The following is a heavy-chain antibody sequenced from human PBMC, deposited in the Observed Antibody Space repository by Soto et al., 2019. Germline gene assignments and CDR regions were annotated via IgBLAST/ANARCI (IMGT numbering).Heavy chain of an antibody. CDR2: ISTYNGNP. J-gene: IGHJ4*02. CDR1: GYIFTIQG. Sequence: QIQLVQSGAEVKKPGASVKVSCKASGYIFTIQGISWVRQAPGQGLEWMGWISTYNGNPNHAQKLQGRVTMTTNTSTTTAFLELRSLTSDDTAVYYCARGRTRALDYWGQGTPVIVSS. V-gene: IGHV1-18*01. CDR3: ARGRTRALDY. D-gene: IGHD1-7*01.